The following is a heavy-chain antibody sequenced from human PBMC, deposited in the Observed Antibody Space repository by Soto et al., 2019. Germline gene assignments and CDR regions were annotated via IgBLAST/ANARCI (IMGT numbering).Heavy chain of an antibody. J-gene: IGHJ4*02. CDR1: GFTFSTYA. CDR3: AKGLSPSYIDISTGPDY. V-gene: IGHV3-23*01. CDR2: ISGSGSKT. Sequence: EVQLLESGGGLVQPGGSLRLSCKASGFTFSTYAMNWVRQAPGKGLEWVSVISGSGSKTYYADSVKGRFTISRDNSKKTLFLQMNSLRAEDTAVYYCAKGLSPSYIDISTGPDYWGQGTLVTVSS. D-gene: IGHD3-9*01.